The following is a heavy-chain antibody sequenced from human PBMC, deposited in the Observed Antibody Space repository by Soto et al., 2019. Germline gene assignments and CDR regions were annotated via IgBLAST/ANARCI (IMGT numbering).Heavy chain of an antibody. D-gene: IGHD3-9*01. CDR1: GFSLTTTGVG. CDR2: IYWDDDT. V-gene: IGHV2-5*02. J-gene: IGHJ4*02. Sequence: QITLKESGPTLVKPTQTLTLTCTFSGFSLTTTGVGVGWIRQPPGKALEWLALIYWDDDTRYSPSLESRLTITKDISENQVVLTMTNMDTVDTATYYCAHRYYDILTGLPYSFHSWGQGTLVTVSS. CDR3: AHRYYDILTGLPYSFHS.